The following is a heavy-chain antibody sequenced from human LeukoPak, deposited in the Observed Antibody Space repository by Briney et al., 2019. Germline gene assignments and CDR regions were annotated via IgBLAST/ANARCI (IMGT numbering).Heavy chain of an antibody. CDR3: TRGDPD. V-gene: IGHV3-66*01. Sequence: QAGGSLRLSCAASGFTFSDYYMSWIRQAPGKGLEWVSVIYSGGRTYYADSVKGRFTISRDNSKNTLYLQMNSLRAEDTAVYYCTRGDPDWGQGTLVTVSS. CDR2: IYSGGRT. CDR1: GFTFSDYY. J-gene: IGHJ4*02.